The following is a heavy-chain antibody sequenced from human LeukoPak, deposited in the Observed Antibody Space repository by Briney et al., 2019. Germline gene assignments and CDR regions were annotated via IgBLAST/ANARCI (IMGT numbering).Heavy chain of an antibody. CDR1: GYSFSSYW. CDR2: ISPGDSET. V-gene: IGHV5-51*01. Sequence: GESLKISCKGSGYSFSSYWIGCVRPMPGKGLEWMGIISPGDSETRYSASLEGQVTFSTDKSISTAYQQWSSLKASDTAIYYCARRNYYGLDVWGQGTTVTVSS. CDR3: ARRNYYGLDV. J-gene: IGHJ6*02.